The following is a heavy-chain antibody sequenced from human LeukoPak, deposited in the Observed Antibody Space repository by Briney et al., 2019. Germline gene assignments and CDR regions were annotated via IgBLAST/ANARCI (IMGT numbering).Heavy chain of an antibody. CDR1: GYTFSRSY. V-gene: IGHV1-2*05. CDR2: INPNSGDT. J-gene: IGHJ6*03. CDR3: ARSAEHCNNGVCFTDYYMDV. Sequence: ASVKVSCKASGYTFSRSYIHWVRQAPGQGLEWLGRINPNSGDTNYAQNLHGRVTMTRDTSITTAYMELNSLTSDDTDVYFCARSAEHCNNGVCFTDYYMDVWGKGTTVTVSS. D-gene: IGHD2-8*01.